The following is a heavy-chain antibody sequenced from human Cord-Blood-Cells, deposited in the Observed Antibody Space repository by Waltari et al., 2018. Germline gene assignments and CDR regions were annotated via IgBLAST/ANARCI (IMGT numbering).Heavy chain of an antibody. Sequence: EVQLVESGGGLVKPGGSLRLSCAASGFTFSSYSMNWVRQAPGKGLEWVSSISSSSSYISYADSVKGRFTISRDNAKNSLYLQMNSLRAEDTAVYYCARDSGDYVWGSYRYFDYWGQGTLVTVAS. CDR2: ISSSSSYI. D-gene: IGHD3-16*02. CDR3: ARDSGDYVWGSYRYFDY. J-gene: IGHJ4*02. CDR1: GFTFSSYS. V-gene: IGHV3-21*01.